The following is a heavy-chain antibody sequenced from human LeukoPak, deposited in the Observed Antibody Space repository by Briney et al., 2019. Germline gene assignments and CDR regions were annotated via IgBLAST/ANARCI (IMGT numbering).Heavy chain of an antibody. D-gene: IGHD6-19*01. CDR2: ISSTSSYI. V-gene: IGHV3-21*01. J-gene: IGHJ4*02. Sequence: GGSLRLSCAASGFTFSSYAMNWVRQAPGKGLEWVSSISSTSSYIYYADSVKGRFTISRDNAKNSLHLQMNSLRAEDTAVYYCARKSSAVAGPFDYWGQGTLVTVSS. CDR3: ARKSSAVAGPFDY. CDR1: GFTFSSYA.